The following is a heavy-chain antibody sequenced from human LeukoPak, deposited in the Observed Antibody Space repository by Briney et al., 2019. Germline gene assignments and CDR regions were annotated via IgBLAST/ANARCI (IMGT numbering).Heavy chain of an antibody. V-gene: IGHV1-2*02. Sequence: ASVKVSCKASGGTFSTFPISWVRQAPGQGLEWMGWVNPNSGGTNYAQKFQGRVTMTRDTSISTAYMELSRLRSDDTAVYYCAPITISPYWGQGTLVTVSS. D-gene: IGHD3-10*01. CDR3: APITISPY. CDR2: VNPNSGGT. J-gene: IGHJ4*02. CDR1: GGTFSTFP.